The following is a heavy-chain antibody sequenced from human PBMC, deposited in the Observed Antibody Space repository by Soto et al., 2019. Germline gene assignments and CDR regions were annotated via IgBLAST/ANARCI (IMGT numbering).Heavy chain of an antibody. CDR2: IWYDGSNK. Sequence: PGGSLRLSCAASGFTFSSYGMHWVRQAPGKGLEWVAVIWYDGSNKYYADSVKGRFTISRDNSKNTLYLQMNSLRAEDTAVYYCARVYSSSWYDTDYYGMDLWGQGTTVTVSS. CDR1: GFTFSSYG. D-gene: IGHD6-13*01. J-gene: IGHJ6*02. CDR3: ARVYSSSWYDTDYYGMDL. V-gene: IGHV3-33*01.